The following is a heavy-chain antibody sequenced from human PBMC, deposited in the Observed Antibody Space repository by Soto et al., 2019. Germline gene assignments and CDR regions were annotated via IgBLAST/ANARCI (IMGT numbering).Heavy chain of an antibody. CDR2: IWYDGTKK. J-gene: IGHJ4*02. V-gene: IGHV3-33*01. Sequence: QVQLVESGGGVVQPGRSLRLSCAASGFIFSNFAMHWVRQAPGKGLEWVAVIWYDGTKKYHADYVKGRFTISRDNSKNTLYLQMNSLRAEDTAVYYCARSLYELDYWGQGTLVSASS. D-gene: IGHD2-15*01. CDR3: ARSLYELDY. CDR1: GFIFSNFA.